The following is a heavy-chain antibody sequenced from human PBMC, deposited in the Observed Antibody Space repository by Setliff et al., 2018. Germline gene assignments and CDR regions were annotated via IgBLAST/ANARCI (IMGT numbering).Heavy chain of an antibody. CDR3: ARYSSKLPELGIYGSIDY. V-gene: IGHV4-4*07. D-gene: IGHD7-27*01. Sequence: SETLSLTCTVSGGSISSHYWTWIRQPAGKGLEWIGRLYTSGDTNYNPSLKSRVSMSLDTSKNQFSLKLSSVTAADTAVYYSARYSSKLPELGIYGSIDYWGLGTLVTVSS. CDR2: LYTSGDT. J-gene: IGHJ4*02. CDR1: GGSISSHY.